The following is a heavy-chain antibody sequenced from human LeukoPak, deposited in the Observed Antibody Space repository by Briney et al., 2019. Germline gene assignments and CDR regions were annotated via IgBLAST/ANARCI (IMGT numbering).Heavy chain of an antibody. CDR2: IYPGDSDT. J-gene: IGHJ5*02. CDR3: ARQAVRGVRSNWFDP. CDR1: GYSFTSYW. D-gene: IGHD3-10*01. V-gene: IGHV5-51*01. Sequence: GESLKISCKGSGYSFTSYWIGWVRQMPGKGLEWMGIIYPGDSDTRYSPSFQGQVTISADKSISTAYLQWSSLKASDTTMYYCARQAVRGVRSNWFDPWGQGTLVTVSS.